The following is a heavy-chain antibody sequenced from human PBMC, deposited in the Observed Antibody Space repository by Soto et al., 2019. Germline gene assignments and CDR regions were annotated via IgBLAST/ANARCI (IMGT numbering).Heavy chain of an antibody. Sequence: QRLEWMGWINAGNGNTKYSQKFQGRVTITRDTSASTAYMELSSLRSEDTAVYYCARSPRHAGGISGACVTWGQRTMV. J-gene: IGHJ3*01. CDR2: INAGNGNT. CDR3: ARSPRHAGGISGACVT. V-gene: IGHV1-3*01. D-gene: IGHD6-13*01.